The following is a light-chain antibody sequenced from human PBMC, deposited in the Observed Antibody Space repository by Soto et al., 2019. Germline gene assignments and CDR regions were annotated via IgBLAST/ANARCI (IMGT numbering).Light chain of an antibody. J-gene: IGLJ2*01. CDR3: SSYGGSNNFVV. CDR2: EVN. Sequence: QSALTQPPSASGSPGQSVTISCRGTSSDIGAYKYVSWYQHHSGKVPRLIMYEVNKRPSGVPDRFSGSKSGNTASLIVSGLQAEDEADYYCSSYGGSNNFVVFGGGTKLTVL. V-gene: IGLV2-8*01. CDR1: SSDIGAYKY.